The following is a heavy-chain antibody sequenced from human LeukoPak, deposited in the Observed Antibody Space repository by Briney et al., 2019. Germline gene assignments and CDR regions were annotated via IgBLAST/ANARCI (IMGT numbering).Heavy chain of an antibody. J-gene: IGHJ3*02. CDR2: ISYDGSNK. V-gene: IGHV3-30-3*01. Sequence: GGSLRLSCAASGFTFSSYAMHWVRQAPGKGLEWVAVISYDGSNKYYADSVKGRFTISRDNSKNTLYLQMSSLRAEDTAVYYCASSAGIWGQGTMVTVSS. D-gene: IGHD1-26*01. CDR3: ASSAGI. CDR1: GFTFSSYA.